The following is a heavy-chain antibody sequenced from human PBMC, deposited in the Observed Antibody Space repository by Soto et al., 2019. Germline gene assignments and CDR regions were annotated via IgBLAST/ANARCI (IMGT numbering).Heavy chain of an antibody. CDR3: ARGDYGTGGYPFPYFAY. V-gene: IGHV1-2*02. CDR1: GYSFTGYY. D-gene: IGHD2-8*02. CDR2: INPDIGAT. Sequence: HEHLVQSGAEVKRPGASLKVSCKASGYSFTGYYIHWVRQAPGQGLEWMGWINPDIGATNYAQNFQGRVTLTSDTSISSASMDLTSLTSADTAVYYCARGDYGTGGYPFPYFAYWGQGTLVIVSS. J-gene: IGHJ4*02.